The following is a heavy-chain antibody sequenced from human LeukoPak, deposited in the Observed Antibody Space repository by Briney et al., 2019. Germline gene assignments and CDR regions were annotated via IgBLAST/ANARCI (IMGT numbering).Heavy chain of an antibody. J-gene: IGHJ3*02. CDR1: GFTFSSYD. CDR2: IGTAGDT. Sequence: GGSLRLSCAASGFTFSSYDMHWVRQATGKGLEWVSAIGTAGDTYYPGSVKGRFTISRENAKNSLYLQMNSLRAGDTAVYYCARAVMIGRLTRAFDIWGQGTMVTVSS. D-gene: IGHD3-16*01. CDR3: ARAVMIGRLTRAFDI. V-gene: IGHV3-13*01.